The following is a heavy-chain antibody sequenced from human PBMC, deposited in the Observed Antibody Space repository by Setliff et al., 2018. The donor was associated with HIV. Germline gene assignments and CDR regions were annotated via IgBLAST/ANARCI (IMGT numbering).Heavy chain of an antibody. CDR1: GFSISSDYY. Sequence: SETLSLTCTVSGFSISSDYYGGWIRQPPGKVLEWIGSIYHSGSTYYTPSLQSRVTMAVDTSKNQFSLKLSSVTAADTAVYYCARGNYYNMWADPFDYWGQGTLVTVSS. V-gene: IGHV4-38-2*02. CDR3: ARGNYYNMWADPFDY. CDR2: IYHSGST. D-gene: IGHD3-10*01. J-gene: IGHJ4*02.